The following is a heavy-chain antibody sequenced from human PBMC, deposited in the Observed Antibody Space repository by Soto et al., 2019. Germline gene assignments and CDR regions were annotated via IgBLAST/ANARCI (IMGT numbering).Heavy chain of an antibody. Sequence: EVQLLESGGGSVQPGGSLRLSCAASGFTFSSYAMRWVRQAPVKGLEWVSAISGSGGSTYYADSVKGRFTISRDNSKNTLYRQMNSLRAEDTAVYYCARRGSGSYYDYWGQGTLVTVSS. D-gene: IGHD1-26*01. J-gene: IGHJ4*02. CDR1: GFTFSSYA. CDR2: ISGSGGST. V-gene: IGHV3-23*01. CDR3: ARRGSGSYYDY.